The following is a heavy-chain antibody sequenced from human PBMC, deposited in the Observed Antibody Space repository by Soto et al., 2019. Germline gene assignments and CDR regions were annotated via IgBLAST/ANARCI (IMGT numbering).Heavy chain of an antibody. CDR1: LYSISSGHY. CDR2: IYNGGST. V-gene: IGHV4-38-2*01. J-gene: IGHJ5*02. D-gene: IGHD3-22*01. CDR3: ARVGPWVPYYYDSSPYTFENWFDP. Sequence: PAETLCLTCAVSLYSISSGHYWGWLRQPPVKRLQWTPTIYNGGSTYYNPSLNSRVTLSIDMTNNHVSLILNSVTAADTAVYYCARVGPWVPYYYDSSPYTFENWFDPWGQGTMVTVSS.